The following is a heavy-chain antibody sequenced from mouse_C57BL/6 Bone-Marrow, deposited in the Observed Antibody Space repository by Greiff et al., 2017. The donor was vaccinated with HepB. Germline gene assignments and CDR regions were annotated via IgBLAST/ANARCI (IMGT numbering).Heavy chain of an antibody. D-gene: IGHD1-1*01. J-gene: IGHJ2*01. CDR2: IDPSDSET. CDR1: GYTFTSYW. CDR3: ARYRAYYYGSSYEDYFDY. Sequence: QVQLQQSGAELVRPGSSVKLSCKASGYTFTSYWMHWVKQRPIQGLEWIGNIDPSDSETHYNQKFKDKATLTVDKSSSTAYMQLSSLSSEDSAVYYCARYRAYYYGSSYEDYFDYWGQGTTLTVSS. V-gene: IGHV1-52*01.